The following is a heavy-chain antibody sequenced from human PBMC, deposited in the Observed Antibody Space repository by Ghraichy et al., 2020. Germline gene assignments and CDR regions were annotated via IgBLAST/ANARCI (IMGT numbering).Heavy chain of an antibody. J-gene: IGHJ3*02. D-gene: IGHD1/OR15-1a*01. CDR2: IYYSGST. V-gene: IGHV4-59*01. Sequence: SETLSLTCTVSGGSISSYYWSWIRQPPGKGLEWIGYIYYSGSTNYSPSLKSRVTISVDTSKNKFSLRLSSVTAADTAIYYCARQQYLVYDAFDIWGQGTMVTVSS. CDR3: ARQQYLVYDAFDI. CDR1: GGSISSYY.